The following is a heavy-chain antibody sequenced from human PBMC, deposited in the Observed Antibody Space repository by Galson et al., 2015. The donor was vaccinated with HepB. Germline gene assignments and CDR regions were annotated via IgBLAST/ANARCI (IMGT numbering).Heavy chain of an antibody. Sequence: SLRLSCAASGFTFSSYSMNWVRQAPGKGLEWVSSIRSSSSYIYYADSVKGRFTISRDNAKNSLYLQMNSLRAEDTAVYYCARGGSGSYLFDYWGQGTLVTVSS. CDR1: GFTFSSYS. CDR3: ARGGSGSYLFDY. J-gene: IGHJ4*02. D-gene: IGHD1-26*01. CDR2: IRSSSSYI. V-gene: IGHV3-21*01.